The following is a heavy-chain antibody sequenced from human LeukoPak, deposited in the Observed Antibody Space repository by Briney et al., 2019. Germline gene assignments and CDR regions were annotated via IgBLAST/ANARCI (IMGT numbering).Heavy chain of an antibody. Sequence: GGSLRLSCAASGFTFGTYAMSWVRQAPGKGLEWVSGISGSGGGTYFADSVKGRFAISRDNSKNTLYLQMNSLRAEDTAVFYCARANYAYVWGTYRYTHIDYWGQGTLVTVSS. J-gene: IGHJ4*02. CDR2: ISGSGGGT. D-gene: IGHD3-16*02. V-gene: IGHV3-23*01. CDR1: GFTFGTYA. CDR3: ARANYAYVWGTYRYTHIDY.